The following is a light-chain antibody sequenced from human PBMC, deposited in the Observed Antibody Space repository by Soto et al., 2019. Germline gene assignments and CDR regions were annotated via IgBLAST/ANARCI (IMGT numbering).Light chain of an antibody. Sequence: AIQMTQSPSSLSASVGGRVTITCRASQGIRNDLGWYQQKPGKAPKLLIYAASSLQSGVPSRFSGSGSGTDFTLTISSMQPEDFATYYCLQDYNYPLTFGGGTKVEIK. CDR3: LQDYNYPLT. V-gene: IGKV1-6*01. CDR1: QGIRND. J-gene: IGKJ4*01. CDR2: AAS.